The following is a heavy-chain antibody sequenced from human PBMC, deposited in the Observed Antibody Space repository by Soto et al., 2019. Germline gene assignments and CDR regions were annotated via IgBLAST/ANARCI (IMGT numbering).Heavy chain of an antibody. CDR2: IWYDGSNK. CDR3: ARTGSGSYSVRKAPFDY. V-gene: IGHV3-33*01. Sequence: GGSLRLSCAASGFTFSSYGMHWVRQAPGKGLEWVAVIWYDGSNKYYADSVKGRFTISRDNSKNTLYLQMNSLRAEDTAVYYCARTGSGSYSVRKAPFDYWGQGTLVTVSS. J-gene: IGHJ4*02. D-gene: IGHD1-26*01. CDR1: GFTFSSYG.